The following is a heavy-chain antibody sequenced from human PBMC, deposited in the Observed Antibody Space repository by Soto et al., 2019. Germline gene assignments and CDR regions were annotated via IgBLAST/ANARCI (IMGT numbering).Heavy chain of an antibody. D-gene: IGHD2-2*01. V-gene: IGHV1-69*08. CDR1: GGTISRYS. J-gene: IGHJ6*02. Sequence: QVQLVQSGAEVKKPGSSVKVSCKASGGTISRYSITWVRQAPGLGLEWIGRVIPIFGIPTYAQKFQGRVTITADESTSTAYMELSSLRSDDAAVYYCAREDRARETGLVPAAIDGMDVWGQGTTVTVAS. CDR3: AREDRARETGLVPAAIDGMDV. CDR2: VIPIFGIP.